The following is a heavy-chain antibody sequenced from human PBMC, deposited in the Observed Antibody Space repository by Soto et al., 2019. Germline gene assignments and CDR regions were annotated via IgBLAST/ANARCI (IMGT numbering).Heavy chain of an antibody. Sequence: EVQLLESGGGLIQPGGSLRLSWAASGFTFSSYAMSWVRQAPGKGLEWVSSINVGVGNTHYADSVRGRFTISRDNSKNTVYLQMNSLRAEDTALYYCAKNYYFDSWSQGTLVTVSS. CDR3: AKNYYFDS. V-gene: IGHV3-23*01. J-gene: IGHJ4*02. D-gene: IGHD3-10*01. CDR1: GFTFSSYA. CDR2: INVGVGNT.